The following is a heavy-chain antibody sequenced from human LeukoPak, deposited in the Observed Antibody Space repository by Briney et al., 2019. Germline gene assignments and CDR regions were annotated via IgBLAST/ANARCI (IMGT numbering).Heavy chain of an antibody. Sequence: NPSETLSLTCSVSGRSINTYYWTWIRQPPGKGLEWLGEINHSGSTNYSPSLKSRVTISVDTSKNQFSLKLSSVTAADTAVYYCARDEYYDILGDYYYMDVWGKGTTVTVSS. CDR3: ARDEYYDILGDYYYMDV. CDR2: INHSGST. CDR1: GRSINTYY. D-gene: IGHD3-9*01. J-gene: IGHJ6*03. V-gene: IGHV4-34*01.